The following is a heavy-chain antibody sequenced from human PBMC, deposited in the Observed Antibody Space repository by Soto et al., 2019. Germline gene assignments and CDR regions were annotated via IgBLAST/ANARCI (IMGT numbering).Heavy chain of an antibody. J-gene: IGHJ5*02. CDR3: ARRHLAVAVSPWFDP. CDR1: GLSITDSEMG. Sequence: QVTLKASGPVLVKPTETLTLRCTVSGLSITDSEMGVSWIRQPPGKALEWLAHIDSSGEKSYRTFLKSRLTITKYTYISQIVLIMPNMDPADTATYYCARRHLAVAVSPWFDPWGQGILVTVSS. D-gene: IGHD3-16*01. CDR2: IDSSGEK. V-gene: IGHV2-26*01.